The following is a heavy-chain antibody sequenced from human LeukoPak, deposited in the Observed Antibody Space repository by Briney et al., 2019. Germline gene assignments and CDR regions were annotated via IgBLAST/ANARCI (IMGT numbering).Heavy chain of an antibody. J-gene: IGHJ4*02. V-gene: IGHV1-46*03. Sequence: ASVKVSCKASGGTFSSYAISWVRQAPGQGLEWMGIINPSGGSTSYAQKFQGRVTMTRDTSTSTVYMELSSLRSEDTAVYYCARDPAWELLGQRLASNPTQLDYWGQGTLVTVCS. D-gene: IGHD1-26*01. CDR3: ARDPAWELLGQRLASNPTQLDY. CDR1: GGTFSSYA. CDR2: INPSGGST.